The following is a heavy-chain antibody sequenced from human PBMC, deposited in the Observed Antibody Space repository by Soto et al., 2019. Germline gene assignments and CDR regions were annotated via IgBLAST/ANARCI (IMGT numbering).Heavy chain of an antibody. Sequence: QVQLVESGGGVVQPGRSLRLSCAASGFTFSSYAMHWVRQAPGKGLEWVAVISYDGCNKYYADSVKGRFTISRDNSKNTLYLQMNSLRAEDTAVYYCARGNTGYGNFDYWGQGTLVTVSS. D-gene: IGHD5-12*01. J-gene: IGHJ4*02. CDR3: ARGNTGYGNFDY. CDR1: GFTFSSYA. V-gene: IGHV3-30-3*01. CDR2: ISYDGCNK.